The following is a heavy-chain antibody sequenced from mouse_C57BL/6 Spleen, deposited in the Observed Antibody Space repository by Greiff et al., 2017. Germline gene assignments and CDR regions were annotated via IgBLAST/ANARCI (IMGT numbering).Heavy chain of an antibody. CDR2: IHPNSGST. D-gene: IGHD1-1*01. V-gene: IGHV1-64*01. CDR1: GYTFTSYW. Sequence: QVQLQQPGAELVKPGASVKLSCKASGYTFTSYWMHWVKQRPGQGLEWIGMIHPNSGSTNYNEKFKSKATLTVDKSSSTAYMQLSSLTSEDSAVYYCSRGTTVPWFAYWGQGTLVTVSA. J-gene: IGHJ3*01. CDR3: SRGTTVPWFAY.